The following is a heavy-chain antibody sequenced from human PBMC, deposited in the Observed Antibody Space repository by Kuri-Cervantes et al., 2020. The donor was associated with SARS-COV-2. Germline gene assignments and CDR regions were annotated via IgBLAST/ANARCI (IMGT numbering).Heavy chain of an antibody. J-gene: IGHJ4*02. V-gene: IGHV3-30*18. D-gene: IGHD3-3*01. CDR3: AKVHITIFGVVEYYFDY. CDR1: GFTFNTYN. Sequence: GESLKISCTASGFTFNTYNMRWVRQAPGKGLEWVAVISYDGSNKYYADSVKGRFTISRDNSKNTLYLQMNSLRAEDTAVYYCAKVHITIFGVVEYYFDYWGQGTLVTVSS. CDR2: ISYDGSNK.